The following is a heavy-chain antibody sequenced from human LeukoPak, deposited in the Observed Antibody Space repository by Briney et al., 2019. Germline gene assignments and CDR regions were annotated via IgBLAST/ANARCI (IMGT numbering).Heavy chain of an antibody. J-gene: IGHJ4*02. Sequence: SETPSLTCAVYGGSFSGYYWSCIRQPPGKGLEWIGEINHSGSTNYNPSLKSRVTISVDTSKNQFSLKLSSVTAADTAVYYCAGQGSTIFGVVISYFDYWGQGTLVTVSS. CDR3: AGQGSTIFGVVISYFDY. CDR2: INHSGST. V-gene: IGHV4-34*01. CDR1: GGSFSGYY. D-gene: IGHD3-3*01.